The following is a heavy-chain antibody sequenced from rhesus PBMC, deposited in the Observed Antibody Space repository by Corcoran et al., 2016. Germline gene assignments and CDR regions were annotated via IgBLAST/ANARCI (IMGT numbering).Heavy chain of an antibody. D-gene: IGHD6-31*01. CDR3: ARGRIAAALFDY. Sequence: EVQLVESGGGLVQPGGSLRLSCAASGFTFSDYYMSRVRQAPVKGPEWVGFIKNKAKGGTAEYAASVKGRFTISRDDSKSIASLQMNSLKTEDTAVYYCARGRIAAALFDYWGQGVLVTVSS. V-gene: IGHV3S22*01. CDR2: IKNKAKGGTA. CDR1: GFTFSDYY. J-gene: IGHJ4*01.